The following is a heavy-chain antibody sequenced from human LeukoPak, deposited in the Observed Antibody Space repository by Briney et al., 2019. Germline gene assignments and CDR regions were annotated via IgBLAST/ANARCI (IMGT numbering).Heavy chain of an antibody. CDR1: GFTFSSYW. V-gene: IGHV3-74*01. CDR3: ARGLRGYSSYCKDY. CDR2: INSDGSST. J-gene: IGHJ4*02. D-gene: IGHD6-13*01. Sequence: GGSLRLSCAASGFTFSSYWMHWVRQARGKGLVWVSRINSDGSSTTYADSVKGRFTISRDNAKNTLYLQMNSLRAEDTAVYYCARGLRGYSSYCKDYWGQGTLVTVSS.